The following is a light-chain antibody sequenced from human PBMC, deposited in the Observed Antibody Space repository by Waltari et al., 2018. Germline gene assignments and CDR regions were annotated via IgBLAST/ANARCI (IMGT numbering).Light chain of an antibody. CDR1: RIDIGRSNY. CDR2: EVS. J-gene: IGLJ2*01. V-gene: IGLV2-14*01. CDR3: SSYTNSGNVV. Sequence: QSALTQPASVSGSPGQAIPISCTGTRIDIGRSNYVSWYQQHPGKAPKLVISEVSDRPSGVSNRFSGSKSGNTASLTISGLQAEDGAHYYCSSYTNSGNVVFGGGTKLTVL.